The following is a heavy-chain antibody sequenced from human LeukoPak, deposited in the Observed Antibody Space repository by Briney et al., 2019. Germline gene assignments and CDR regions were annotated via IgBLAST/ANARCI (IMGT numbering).Heavy chain of an antibody. J-gene: IGHJ3*01. CDR3: VRVRIPGDAFDL. CDR2: LNTDGSLT. Sequence: GGSLRLSCAASRFTFTSNWMNWGRQAPGKGLMWVSRLNTDGSLTSYADSVRGRFTISRDNAKNTLYLQMNSLRAEATAVYYCVRVRIPGDAFDLWGQGTMVTVSS. CDR1: RFTFTSNW. V-gene: IGHV3-74*01.